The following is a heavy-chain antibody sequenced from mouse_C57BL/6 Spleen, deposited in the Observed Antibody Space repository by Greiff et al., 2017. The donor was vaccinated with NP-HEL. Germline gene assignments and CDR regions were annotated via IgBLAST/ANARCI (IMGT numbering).Heavy chain of an antibody. CDR2: INPNNGGT. V-gene: IGHV1-18*01. J-gene: IGHJ3*01. D-gene: IGHD2-3*01. CDR3: ARGGRWSPFAY. CDR1: GYTFTDYN. Sequence: EVQLQQSGPELVKPGASVKIPCKASGYTFTDYNMDWVKQSHGKSLEWIGDINPNNGGTIYNQKFKGKATLTVDKSSSTAYMELRSLTSEDTAVYYCARGGRWSPFAYWGQGTLVTVSA.